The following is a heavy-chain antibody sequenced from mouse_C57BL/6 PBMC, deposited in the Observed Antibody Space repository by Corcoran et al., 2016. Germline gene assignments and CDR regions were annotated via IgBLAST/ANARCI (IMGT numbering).Heavy chain of an antibody. J-gene: IGHJ3*01. Sequence: DVQLQESGPGLVKPSQSLSLTCSVTGYSITSGYYWNWIRQFPGNKLEWMGYISYDGSNNYNPSLKNRISITRDTSKNQFFLKLNSVTTEDTATYYCAREEFYYYGSSPWFAYWGQGTLVTVSA. V-gene: IGHV3-6*01. CDR1: GYSITSGYY. D-gene: IGHD1-1*01. CDR2: ISYDGSN. CDR3: AREEFYYYGSSPWFAY.